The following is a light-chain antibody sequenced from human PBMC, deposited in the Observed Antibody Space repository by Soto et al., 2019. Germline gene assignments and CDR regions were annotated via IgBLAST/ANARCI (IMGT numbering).Light chain of an antibody. V-gene: IGKV1-6*01. CDR1: QVIGND. J-gene: IGKJ1*01. Sequence: AIQMTQSPSSLSASVGDRVTISCRASQVIGNDLAWCQQKPGKAPRLLIFAASNLQSGVPSRFSGSGSGTDFTLTISRLQPEDFATYYCLQFYNFSWTFGQGTKVEIK. CDR3: LQFYNFSWT. CDR2: AAS.